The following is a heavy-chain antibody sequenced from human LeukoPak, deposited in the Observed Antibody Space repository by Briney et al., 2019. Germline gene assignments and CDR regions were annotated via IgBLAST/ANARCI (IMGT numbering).Heavy chain of an antibody. CDR3: AKVSVWYTIGSYGY. V-gene: IGHV3-23*01. D-gene: IGHD3-16*01. Sequence: GGSLRLSCAASGFTFSSYAMSWVRQAPGKGLEWVSAISGSGGSTYYADSVKGRFTISRDNSKNTLYLQMNSLRAEDTAVYYCAKVSVWYTIGSYGYWGQGTLVTVSS. J-gene: IGHJ4*02. CDR2: ISGSGGST. CDR1: GFTFSSYA.